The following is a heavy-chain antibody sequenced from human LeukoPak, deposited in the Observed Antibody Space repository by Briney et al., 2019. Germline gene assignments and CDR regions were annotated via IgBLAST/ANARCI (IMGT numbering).Heavy chain of an antibody. Sequence: GGSLRLSCAASGFTFSNYWMTWVRQSPGKGLERVAIIKPDGSDSYSVDSEKGGFTVSRDNAKNSLYLQMSSLRAEGTAVYYCARGGHRQKEFWGQGTLVTVSS. V-gene: IGHV3-7*01. J-gene: IGHJ4*02. D-gene: IGHD3-10*01. CDR1: GFTFSNYW. CDR3: ARGGHRQKEF. CDR2: IKPDGSDS.